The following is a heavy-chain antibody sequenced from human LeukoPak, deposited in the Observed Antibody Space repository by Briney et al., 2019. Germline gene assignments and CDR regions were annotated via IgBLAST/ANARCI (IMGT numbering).Heavy chain of an antibody. CDR1: GFTFSSYG. CDR2: IWTDGSKE. CDR3: ARSGDGMDV. J-gene: IGHJ6*02. V-gene: IGHV3-33*01. Sequence: GGSLRLSCAASGFTFSSYGMHWVRQAPGKGLEWVAVIWTDGSKEYYADSVKGRFTISRDNSKNTLYLQMNSLRAEDTAVYYCARSGDGMDVWGQGTTVTVSS.